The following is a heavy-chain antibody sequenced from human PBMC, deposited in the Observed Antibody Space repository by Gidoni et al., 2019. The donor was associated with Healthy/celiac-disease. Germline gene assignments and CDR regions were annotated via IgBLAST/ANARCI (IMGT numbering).Heavy chain of an antibody. CDR2: ISSSGSTI. V-gene: IGHV3-11*01. CDR3: ARDPWGGKNYGDYAVAFDI. CDR1: GCTFSDYY. J-gene: IGHJ3*02. D-gene: IGHD4-17*01. Sequence: GSLRLSCAASGCTFSDYYMSWIRQAPGKGLEWVSYISSSGSTIYYADSVKGRFTISRDNAKNSLYLQMNSLRAEDTAVYYCARDPWGGKNYGDYAVAFDIWGQGTMVTVSS.